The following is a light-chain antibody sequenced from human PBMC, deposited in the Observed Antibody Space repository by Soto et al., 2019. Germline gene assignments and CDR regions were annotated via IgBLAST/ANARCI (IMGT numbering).Light chain of an antibody. CDR1: SSNIGSDY. CDR3: AGWDDSLSGQV. V-gene: IGLV1-47*01. CDR2: RNN. J-gene: IGLJ3*02. Sequence: QSVLTQPPSASGTPGQRVTISCSGSSSNIGSDYVYWYQQLPGTAPKLLIYRNNQRPSGVPDRFSGSKSGTSASLAIIGLRSEDEADYYCAGWDDSLSGQVFGGGTKVTVL.